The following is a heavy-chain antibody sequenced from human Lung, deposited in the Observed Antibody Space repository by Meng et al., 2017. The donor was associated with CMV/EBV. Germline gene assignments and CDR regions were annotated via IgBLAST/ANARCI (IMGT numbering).Heavy chain of an antibody. CDR3: ARLFHTSLGTNYYYGMDV. V-gene: IGHV1-2*02. CDR2: INPHSGDT. J-gene: IGHJ6*02. Sequence: ASXXVSXKASGYTFTGYNIHWVRQAPGQGLEWMGWINPHSGDTKYAQKFQGRVTLTTDTSINTAYMEVSRLKSDDTAVFFCARLFHTSLGTNYYYGMDVWGRGXTVTVSS. CDR1: GYTFTGYN. D-gene: IGHD3-10*01.